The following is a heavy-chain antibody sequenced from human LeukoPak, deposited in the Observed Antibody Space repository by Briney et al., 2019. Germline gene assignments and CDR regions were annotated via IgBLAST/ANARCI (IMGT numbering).Heavy chain of an antibody. CDR2: ITGSSTYI. D-gene: IGHD1-26*01. CDR1: GFTFSSYG. J-gene: IGHJ3*02. V-gene: IGHV3-21*01. Sequence: GGSLRLSCAASGFTFSSYGMTWVRQAPGKGLEWVSSITGSSTYIYYADSVKGRFTISRDNAKNSLYLQMNSLRVEDTAVYYCARDRLGAAHDAFDIWGQGTMVTVSS. CDR3: ARDRLGAAHDAFDI.